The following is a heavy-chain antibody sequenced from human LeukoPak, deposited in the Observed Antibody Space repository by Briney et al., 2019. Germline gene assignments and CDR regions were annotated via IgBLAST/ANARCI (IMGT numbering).Heavy chain of an antibody. D-gene: IGHD3-22*01. V-gene: IGHV1-46*01. J-gene: IGHJ3*02. CDR1: GYTFTSYY. Sequence: ASVKVSCKASGYTFTSYYMHWVRQAPGQGLEWMGIINPSGGSTSYAQKFQGRVTMTRDMSTSTVYMELSSLRSEDTAVYYCASGDSSGYYPVEDAFDIWGQGTMVTVSS. CDR2: INPSGGST. CDR3: ASGDSSGYYPVEDAFDI.